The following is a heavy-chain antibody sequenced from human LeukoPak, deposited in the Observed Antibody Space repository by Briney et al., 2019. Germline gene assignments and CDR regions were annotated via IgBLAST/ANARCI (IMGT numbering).Heavy chain of an antibody. CDR2: ITPFNGNT. J-gene: IGHJ3*02. V-gene: IGHV1-45*02. Sequence: SMKVSCKASGYTFTYRYLHWVRQAPGQALEWMGWITPFNGNTNYAQKFQDRVTMTRDTSTSTVYMELSSLRSEDTAVYYCASSRLRSIDIWGQGTMVTVSS. CDR3: ASSRLRSIDI. D-gene: IGHD5-12*01. CDR1: GYTFTYRY.